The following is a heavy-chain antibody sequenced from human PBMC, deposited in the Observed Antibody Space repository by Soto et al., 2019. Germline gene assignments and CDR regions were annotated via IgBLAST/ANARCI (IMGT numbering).Heavy chain of an antibody. CDR2: ISSSSSTI. CDR3: AREDYDSSAYPKGHFDY. CDR1: GFTFSRYN. J-gene: IGHJ4*02. V-gene: IGHV3-48*02. Sequence: EVQLVESGGGLVQPGGSLRLSCAASGFTFSRYNMNWVRQAPGKGLEWVSYISSSSSTIYYADSVKGRFTISRDNAKNSLYLQMNSLRDEDTAVYSCAREDYDSSAYPKGHFDYWGQGTLVTVSS. D-gene: IGHD3-22*01.